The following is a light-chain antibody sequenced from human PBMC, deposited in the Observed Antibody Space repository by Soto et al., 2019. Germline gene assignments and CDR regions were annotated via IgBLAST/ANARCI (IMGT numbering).Light chain of an antibody. J-gene: IGLJ1*01. Sequence: QSFLTQPASVSGSPGQSITISCTGTSSDVGSYNLVSWYQQHPGKAPKLVIYEVSDRPSGVSNRSSGSKSGNTASLTISGLQAEDAADYYCSSYTIRSTYVFGTGTKVTVL. V-gene: IGLV2-14*02. CDR3: SSYTIRSTYV. CDR2: EVS. CDR1: SSDVGSYNL.